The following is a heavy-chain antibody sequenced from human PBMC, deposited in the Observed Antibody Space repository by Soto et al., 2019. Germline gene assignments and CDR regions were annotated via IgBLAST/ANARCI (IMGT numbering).Heavy chain of an antibody. V-gene: IGHV1-46*01. CDR3: ARGTWDSSGWYTFPFDY. CDR1: GYTFTSYY. J-gene: IGHJ4*02. CDR2: INPLSGST. D-gene: IGHD6-19*01. Sequence: ASVKVSCKASGYTFTSYYIHWVRQAPGQGLEWMGIINPLSGSTAYAQKFQGRVTLTRDTSTNTVSMELSSLRSEDTAVYYCARGTWDSSGWYTFPFDYWGQGTVVTVSS.